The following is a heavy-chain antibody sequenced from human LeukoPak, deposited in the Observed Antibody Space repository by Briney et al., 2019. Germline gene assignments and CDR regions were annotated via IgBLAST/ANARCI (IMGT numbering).Heavy chain of an antibody. CDR1: GGCLSSGDYY. CDR2: IYYSGST. CDR3: AIPDYYDSSGYDY. V-gene: IGHV4-30-4*01. Sequence: PSETLSLTCTVSGGCLSSGDYYWSWIRQPPGKGLEWIGYIYYSGSTYYNPPLKSRVTISVDTSKNRFSLKLSSVTAADTAVYYCAIPDYYDSSGYDYWGQGTLVTVSS. J-gene: IGHJ4*02. D-gene: IGHD3-22*01.